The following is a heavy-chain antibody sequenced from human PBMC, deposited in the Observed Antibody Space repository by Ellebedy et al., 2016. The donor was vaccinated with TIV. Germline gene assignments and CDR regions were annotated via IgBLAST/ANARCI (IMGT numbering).Heavy chain of an antibody. J-gene: IGHJ4*01. CDR1: GFTFSTYW. CDR2: IKQDGSEK. V-gene: IGHV3-7*01. CDR3: ARDQWLGRAYYFDY. D-gene: IGHD6-19*01. Sequence: GESLKISCAASGFTFSTYWMSWVRQAPGKGLEWVANIKQDGSEKYYVESVEGRFSISRDNAKNSVYLQMNSLRDEDTAVYYCARDQWLGRAYYFDYWGQGTLVTVSS.